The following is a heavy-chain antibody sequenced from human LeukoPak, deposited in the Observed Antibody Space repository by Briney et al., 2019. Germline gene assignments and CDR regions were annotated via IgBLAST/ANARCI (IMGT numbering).Heavy chain of an antibody. V-gene: IGHV3-30*04. CDR3: ARGTGAYYYGSGNSFDP. CDR2: ISFDGSNK. CDR1: GFTFSSYA. Sequence: GGSLRLSCAASGFTFSSYAIHWVRQAPGEGLEWVPLISFDGSNKYYADSVKGRFTISRDNSKNTLYLQMNSLRAEDTAVYYCARGTGAYYYGSGNSFDPWGQGTLVTVSS. D-gene: IGHD3-10*01. J-gene: IGHJ5*02.